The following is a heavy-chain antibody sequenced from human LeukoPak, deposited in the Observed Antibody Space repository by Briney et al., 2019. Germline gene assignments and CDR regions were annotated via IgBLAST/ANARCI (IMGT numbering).Heavy chain of an antibody. Sequence: QPGGSLRLCCAASGFTFSIYWMSWVRQARGEGLGWEAHIKQERSEKYYVGKVKGRFTITRDNAKNSLYLQMNSLRAEDTAVYYCTRSDCSGGGCYSVRAFDIWGQGTMVAVSS. J-gene: IGHJ3*02. V-gene: IGHV3-7*01. D-gene: IGHD2-15*01. CDR1: GFTFSIYW. CDR2: IKQERSEK. CDR3: TRSDCSGGGCYSVRAFDI.